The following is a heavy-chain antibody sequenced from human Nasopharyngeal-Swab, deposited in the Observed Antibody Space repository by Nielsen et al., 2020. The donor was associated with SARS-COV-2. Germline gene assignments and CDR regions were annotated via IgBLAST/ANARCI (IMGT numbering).Heavy chain of an antibody. V-gene: IGHV3-15*01. CDR2: IKSKPDGGTT. D-gene: IGHD5-12*01. Sequence: WIRQPPGKGLEWVGRIKSKPDGGTTDYAAPVKGRFTISRDDSQNTLYLQMNSLKTEDRAVYYCTTDGGYSGYALPPPFDYWGQGTLVTVSS. J-gene: IGHJ4*02. CDR3: TTDGGYSGYALPPPFDY.